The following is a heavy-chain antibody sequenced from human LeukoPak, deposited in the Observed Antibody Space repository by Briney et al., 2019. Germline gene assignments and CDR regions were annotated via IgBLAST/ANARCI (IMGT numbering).Heavy chain of an antibody. CDR3: ARDRRNLYSYLDY. CDR2: IKQDGSEK. J-gene: IGHJ4*02. V-gene: IGHV3-7*01. CDR1: GFTFSSYW. Sequence: GGSLRLSCAASGFTFSSYWMSWVRQAPGKGLEWVANIKQDGSEKYYVDSVKGRFTISRDNAKNSLYLQMNSLRADDTAVYYCARDRRNLYSYLDYWGQGTLVTVSS. D-gene: IGHD5-18*01.